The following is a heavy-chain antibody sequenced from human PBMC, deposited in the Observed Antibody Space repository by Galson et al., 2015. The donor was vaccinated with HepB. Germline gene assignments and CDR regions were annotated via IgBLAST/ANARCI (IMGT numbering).Heavy chain of an antibody. CDR3: ARARVVGPKAGTYYYYGMDV. J-gene: IGHJ6*02. Sequence: SLRLSCAASGFTFSSYSMNWVRQAPGKGLEWVSYISSSSSTIYYADSVKGRFTISRDNAKNSLYLQMNSLRAEDTAVYYCARARVVGPKAGTYYYYGMDVWGQGTTVTVSS. CDR2: ISSSSSTI. V-gene: IGHV3-48*01. CDR1: GFTFSSYS. D-gene: IGHD2-15*01.